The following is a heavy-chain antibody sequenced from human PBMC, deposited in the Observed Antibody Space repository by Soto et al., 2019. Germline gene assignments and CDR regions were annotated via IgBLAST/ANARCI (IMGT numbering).Heavy chain of an antibody. V-gene: IGHV4-30-4*01. CDR1: GGSISSGDFY. CDR2: IYYSGST. Sequence: SETLSLTCTVSGGSISSGDFYWSWIRQPPGQGLELIGNIYYSGSTYYNPSLRSRAIMSVDTSQNQFSLKLSSLNAADMAVYFCARADDFSDRFDYWGQGALVTVTS. D-gene: IGHD4-17*01. CDR3: ARADDFSDRFDY. J-gene: IGHJ4*02.